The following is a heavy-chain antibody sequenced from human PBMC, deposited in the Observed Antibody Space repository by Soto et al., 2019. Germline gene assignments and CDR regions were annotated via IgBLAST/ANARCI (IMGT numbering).Heavy chain of an antibody. CDR3: ARDLGDYDFWSGSIPGTY. V-gene: IGHV1-18*04. D-gene: IGHD3-3*01. J-gene: IGHJ4*02. Sequence: ASVKVSCRASGYTFTSYGISWVRQAPGQGLEWMGWISAYNGNTNYAQKLQGRVTMTTDTSTNTAYMELRSLRSDDTAVYYCARDLGDYDFWSGSIPGTYWGQGTLVTVSS. CDR1: GYTFTSYG. CDR2: ISAYNGNT.